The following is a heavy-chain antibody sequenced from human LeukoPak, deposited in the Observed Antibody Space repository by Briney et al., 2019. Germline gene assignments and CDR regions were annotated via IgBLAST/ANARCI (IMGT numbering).Heavy chain of an antibody. CDR3: ARESPPSGWYTLDY. CDR2: ISYDGSNK. V-gene: IGHV3-30-3*01. D-gene: IGHD6-19*01. J-gene: IGHJ4*02. Sequence: AASGFTFSXYXXXWVRXAPGKXXXXVXXISYDGSNKYYADSVKGRFTISRDNSKNTLYLQMNSLRAEDTAVYYCARESPPSGWYTLDYWGQGTLVTVSS. CDR1: GFTFSXYX.